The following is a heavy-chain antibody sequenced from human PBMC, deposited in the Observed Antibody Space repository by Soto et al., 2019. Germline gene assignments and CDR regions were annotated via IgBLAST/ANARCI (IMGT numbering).Heavy chain of an antibody. J-gene: IGHJ6*02. Sequence: PSETLSLTCTVSGGSISSGDYYWSWIRQPPGKGLEWIGYIYYSGSTYYNPSLKSRVTISVDTSKNQFSLKLSSVTAADTAVYYCARAPYGDYYYYYYGMDVWGQGXTVTVYS. CDR3: ARAPYGDYYYYYYGMDV. CDR2: IYYSGST. CDR1: GGSISSGDYY. V-gene: IGHV4-30-4*01. D-gene: IGHD4-17*01.